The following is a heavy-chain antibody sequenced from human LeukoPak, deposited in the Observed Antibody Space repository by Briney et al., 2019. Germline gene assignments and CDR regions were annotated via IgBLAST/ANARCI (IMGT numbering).Heavy chain of an antibody. J-gene: IGHJ3*02. CDR3: ARDRSGSSSLNAFDI. V-gene: IGHV4-31*03. Sequence: SQTLSLTCTVSGGSTSRGDNYWSRIRQHPGKGLECIGYIYYTGRTYYNPSLKSRVTISIDTSRSQFSLRLSSVTAADTAVYYCARDRSGSSSLNAFDIWGQGTMVTVSS. CDR1: GGSTSRGDNY. CDR2: IYYTGRT. D-gene: IGHD3-10*01.